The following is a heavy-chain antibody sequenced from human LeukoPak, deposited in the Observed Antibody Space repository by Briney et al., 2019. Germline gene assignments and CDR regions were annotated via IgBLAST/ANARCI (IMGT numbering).Heavy chain of an antibody. CDR3: AKSHLPNTYSGTYYCDY. D-gene: IGHD1-26*01. J-gene: IGHJ4*02. V-gene: IGHV3-30*02. CDR1: GFTFSYYG. CDR2: IRYDETKT. Sequence: GGSLRLSCAASGFTFSYYGMHWVRQAPGKGLEWVAFIRYDETKTYFGDSAKGRFSISRDNSKNTVYLQMNSLRAEDTAMYYCAKSHLPNTYSGTYYCDYWCQGTLVTVSS.